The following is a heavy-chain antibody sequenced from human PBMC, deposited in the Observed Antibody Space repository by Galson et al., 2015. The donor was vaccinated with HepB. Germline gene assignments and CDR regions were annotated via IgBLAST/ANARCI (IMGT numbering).Heavy chain of an antibody. CDR1: GGTFSSYA. Sequence: SVKVSCKASGGTFSSYAISWVRQAPGQGLEWMGGIIPIFGTANYAQKFQGRVTITADESTSTAYMELSSLRSEDTAVYYCARESSVHYYDSSALDVWGQGTTVTVSS. D-gene: IGHD3-22*01. J-gene: IGHJ6*02. V-gene: IGHV1-69*13. CDR2: IIPIFGTA. CDR3: ARESSVHYYDSSALDV.